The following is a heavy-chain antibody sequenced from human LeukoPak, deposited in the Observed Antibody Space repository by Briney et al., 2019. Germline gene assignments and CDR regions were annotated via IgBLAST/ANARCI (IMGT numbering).Heavy chain of an antibody. J-gene: IGHJ5*02. CDR2: ISAYNGNT. D-gene: IGHD3-22*01. CDR1: GYTFTSYG. CDR3: ARDEYYYDSSGYYRGGVGFDP. Sequence: ASVKVSCKASGYTFTSYGISWVRQAPGQGLEWMGWISAYNGNTNYAQKLQGRVTMTTDTSTSTAYMELRSLRSDDTAVYYCARDEYYYDSSGYYRGGVGFDPWGQGTLVTVSS. V-gene: IGHV1-18*01.